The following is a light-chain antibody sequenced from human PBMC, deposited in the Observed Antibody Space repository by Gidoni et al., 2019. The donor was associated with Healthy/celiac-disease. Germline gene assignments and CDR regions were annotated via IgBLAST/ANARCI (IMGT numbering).Light chain of an antibody. Sequence: DIVMTQSLLSLPVTLGEPASISCRSSQSLLHSNGYNYLDWYLQKPGQSPQLLIYLGSNRASGVPDRFSGSGSGTDFTLKISRVEAEDVGVYYCMQALQTPYIFGQGTKLEIK. CDR2: LGS. CDR1: QSLLHSNGYNY. V-gene: IGKV2-28*01. CDR3: MQALQTPYI. J-gene: IGKJ2*01.